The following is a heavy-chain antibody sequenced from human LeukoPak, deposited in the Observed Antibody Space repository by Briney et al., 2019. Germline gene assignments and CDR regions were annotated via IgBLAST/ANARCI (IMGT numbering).Heavy chain of an antibody. D-gene: IGHD1-26*01. CDR2: IYHSGST. CDR1: GYSISSGYY. Sequence: SETLSLTCTVSGYSISSGYYWGWIRQPPGKGLEWIGSIYHSGSTYYNPSPKSRVTISVDTSKNQFSLKLSSVTAADTAVYYCARGVNSGYFDYCGQGTLVTVSS. J-gene: IGHJ4*02. V-gene: IGHV4-38-2*02. CDR3: ARGVNSGYFDY.